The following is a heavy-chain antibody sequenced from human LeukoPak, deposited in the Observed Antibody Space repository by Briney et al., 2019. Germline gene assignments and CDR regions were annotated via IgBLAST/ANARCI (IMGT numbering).Heavy chain of an antibody. CDR1: GFTFSTYW. D-gene: IGHD2/OR15-2a*01. J-gene: IGHJ6*03. CDR2: IRQDGSEQ. V-gene: IGHV3-7*01. Sequence: PGGSLRLSGAASGFTFSTYWMSWVRKAPGKGLEWVANIRQDGSEQYYVDSVKGRFTISRDNAKHSLFLQMNSLRAEDTAVYYCARVAVIYYYYMEVWGKGTTVTVSS. CDR3: ARVAVIYYYYMEV.